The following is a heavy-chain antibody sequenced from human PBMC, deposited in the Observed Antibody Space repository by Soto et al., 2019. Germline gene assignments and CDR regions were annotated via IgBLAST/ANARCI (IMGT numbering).Heavy chain of an antibody. CDR1: GFTFSGSA. V-gene: IGHV3-73*01. CDR2: IRSKANSYAT. D-gene: IGHD3-3*01. CDR3: TRGGSGYDYYYYMDV. Sequence: GGSLRLSCAASGFTFSGSAMHWVRQASGKGLEWVGRIRSKANSYATAYAASVKGRFTISRDDSKNTAYLQMNSLKTEDTAVYYCTRGGSGYDYYYYMDVWGKGTTVTVSS. J-gene: IGHJ6*03.